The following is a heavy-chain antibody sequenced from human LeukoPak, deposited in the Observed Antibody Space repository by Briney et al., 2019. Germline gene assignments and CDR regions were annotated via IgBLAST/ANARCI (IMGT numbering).Heavy chain of an antibody. D-gene: IGHD3-22*01. Sequence: PSETLSLTCTVSGGSISSSSYYWGWIRQPPGKGLEWIGEINHSGSTNYNPSLKSRVTISVDTSKNQFSLKLSSVTAADTAVYYCARGGRATSSISSGYYYRSLNNWFDPWGQGTLVTVSS. CDR1: GGSISSSSYY. V-gene: IGHV4-39*07. CDR3: ARGGRATSSISSGYYYRSLNNWFDP. CDR2: INHSGST. J-gene: IGHJ5*02.